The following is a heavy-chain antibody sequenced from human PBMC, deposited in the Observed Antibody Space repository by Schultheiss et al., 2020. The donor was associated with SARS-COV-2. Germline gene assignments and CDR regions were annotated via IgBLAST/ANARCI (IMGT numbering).Heavy chain of an antibody. CDR2: IIPIFGTA. Sequence: SVKVSCKASGYTFTSYYMHWVRQAPGQGLEWMGGIIPIFGTANYAQKFQGRVTITADESTSTAYMELSSLRSEDTAVYYCARVGPTVTTPPFMRWFDPWGQGTLVTVSS. V-gene: IGHV1-69*13. CDR3: ARVGPTVTTPPFMRWFDP. D-gene: IGHD4-11*01. J-gene: IGHJ5*02. CDR1: GYTFTSYY.